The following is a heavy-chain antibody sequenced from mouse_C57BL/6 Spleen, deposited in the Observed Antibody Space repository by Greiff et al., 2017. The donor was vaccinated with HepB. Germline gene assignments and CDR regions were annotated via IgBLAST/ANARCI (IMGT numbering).Heavy chain of an antibody. CDR2: IYPGNSDT. CDR1: GYTFTSYW. D-gene: IGHD2-3*01. V-gene: IGHV1-5*01. CDR3: TRHYDGYYSCFAY. Sequence: VQLQQSGTVLARPGASVKMSCKTSGYTFTSYWMHWVKQRPGQGLEWIGAIYPGNSDTSYNQKFKGKAKLTAVTSASTAYMDLSSLTNEDSAVYYWTRHYDGYYSCFAYWGQGTLVTVSA. J-gene: IGHJ3*01.